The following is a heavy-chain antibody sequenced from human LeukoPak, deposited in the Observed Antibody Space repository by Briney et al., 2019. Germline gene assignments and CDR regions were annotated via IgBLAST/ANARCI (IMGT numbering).Heavy chain of an antibody. CDR3: ARDIQLST. J-gene: IGHJ3*01. V-gene: IGHV3-23*01. CDR1: GFTFSNYA. Sequence: GGSLRLSCAASGFTFSNYAMTWVRQAPGKGLEWVSEISGSGGTTYYADSVKGRFTISRDNSKDTLFLQMNSLRAEDTAIYYCARDIQLSTWGLGTMVTVSS. D-gene: IGHD5-24*01. CDR2: ISGSGGTT.